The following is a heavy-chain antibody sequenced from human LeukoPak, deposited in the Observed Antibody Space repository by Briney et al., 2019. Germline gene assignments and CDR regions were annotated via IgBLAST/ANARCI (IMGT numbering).Heavy chain of an antibody. J-gene: IGHJ6*03. Sequence: GGSLRLSCAASGFTFSSYAMSWVRQAPGKGLEWVSAISGSGGSTYYADSVRGRFTISRDNSKNTLYLQMNSLRAEDTAVYYCAKDSMAVSSTYMDVWGKGTTVTVSS. CDR2: ISGSGGST. D-gene: IGHD5/OR15-5a*01. CDR3: AKDSMAVSSTYMDV. V-gene: IGHV3-23*01. CDR1: GFTFSSYA.